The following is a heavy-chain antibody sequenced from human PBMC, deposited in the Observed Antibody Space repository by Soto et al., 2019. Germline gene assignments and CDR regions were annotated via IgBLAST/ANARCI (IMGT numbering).Heavy chain of an antibody. CDR2: INHSGST. CDR3: ARGGKRGSSWFGRGNWFDP. V-gene: IGHV4-34*01. CDR1: GGSFSGYY. D-gene: IGHD6-13*01. Sequence: QVQLQQWGAGLLKPSETLCLTCAVYGGSFSGYYWSWIRQPPGKGLEWIGEINHSGSTNYNPSLKSRVTISVDTSRNQFSLKLSSVTAADTAVYYCARGGKRGSSWFGRGNWFDPWGQGTLVTVSS. J-gene: IGHJ5*02.